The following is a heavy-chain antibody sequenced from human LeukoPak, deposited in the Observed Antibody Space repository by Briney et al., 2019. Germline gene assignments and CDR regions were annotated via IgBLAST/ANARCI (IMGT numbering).Heavy chain of an antibody. Sequence: GGSLRLSCAASGFTFSSYWMHWVRQAPGKGLVWVSRISSDGSSTTYADSVKGRFTISRDNARNTLHLQMNSLRAEDMAVYYCARLVWGGGSLDAFDIWGQGTMVTVSS. CDR2: ISSDGSST. CDR1: GFTFSSYW. J-gene: IGHJ3*02. CDR3: ARLVWGGGSLDAFDI. V-gene: IGHV3-74*01. D-gene: IGHD3-16*01.